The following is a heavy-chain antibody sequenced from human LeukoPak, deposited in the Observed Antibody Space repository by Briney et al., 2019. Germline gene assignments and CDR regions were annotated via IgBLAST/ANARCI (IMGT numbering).Heavy chain of an antibody. D-gene: IGHD1-26*01. J-gene: IGHJ4*02. CDR3: ARGRKGELPHYFDY. CDR1: GGSFSGYY. CDR2: INHSGST. V-gene: IGHV4-34*01. Sequence: SETLSLTCAVYGGSFSGYYWSWIRQPPGKGLERIGEINHSGSTNYNPSLKSRVTISVDTSKNQFSLKLSSVTAADTAVYYCARGRKGELPHYFDYWGQGTLVTVSS.